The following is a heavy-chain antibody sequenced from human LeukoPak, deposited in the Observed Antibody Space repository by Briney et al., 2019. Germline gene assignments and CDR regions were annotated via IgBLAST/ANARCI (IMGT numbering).Heavy chain of an antibody. Sequence: PGGSLRLSCAASGFTFSDYYMSWIRQAPGKGLEWVSAISGSGGSTYYADSVKGRFTISRDNSKNTLYLQMNSLRAEDTAVYYCAKGTEYSSSSVYFDYWGQGTLVTVSS. J-gene: IGHJ4*02. V-gene: IGHV3-23*01. D-gene: IGHD6-6*01. CDR2: ISGSGGST. CDR1: GFTFSDYY. CDR3: AKGTEYSSSSVYFDY.